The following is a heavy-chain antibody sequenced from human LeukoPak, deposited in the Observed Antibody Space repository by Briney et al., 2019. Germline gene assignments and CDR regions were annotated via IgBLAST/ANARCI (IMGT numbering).Heavy chain of an antibody. CDR1: GGSISSDDYY. Sequence: SETLSLTCTVSGGSISSDDYYWSWIRQPPGKGLEWIGYIYYSGSTYYNPSLKSRVTISVDTSKNQFSLKLSSVTAADTAVYYCARDEAGVFDYWGQGTLVTVSS. CDR3: ARDEAGVFDY. CDR2: IYYSGST. V-gene: IGHV4-30-4*01. J-gene: IGHJ4*02.